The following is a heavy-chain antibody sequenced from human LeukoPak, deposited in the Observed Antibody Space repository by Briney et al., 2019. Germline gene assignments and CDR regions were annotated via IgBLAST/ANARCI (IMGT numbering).Heavy chain of an antibody. CDR1: GGSISSSSYY. Sequence: PSETLSLTCTVSGGSISSSSYYWGWIRQPPGKGLEWIGSIYYSGSTYYNPSLKSRVTISVDTSKNQFSLKLSSVTAADTAVYYCARGWLQFSYWGQGTLVTVSS. CDR3: ARGWLQFSY. J-gene: IGHJ4*02. CDR2: IYYSGST. D-gene: IGHD5-24*01. V-gene: IGHV4-39*07.